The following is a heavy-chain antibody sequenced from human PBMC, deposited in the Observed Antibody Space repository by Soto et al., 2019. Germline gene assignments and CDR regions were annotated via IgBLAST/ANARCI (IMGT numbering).Heavy chain of an antibody. CDR3: ARLDRYYHYMDV. V-gene: IGHV4-59*08. Sequence: SETLSLTCTVSGGSISSYYWTWIRQPPGKGLEWIRYIYYSGSTNYNPSHKSRVTISVATSKTQFSLKLSSVTAADTAVYYCARLDRYYHYMDVWGKVTTVNVSS. J-gene: IGHJ6*03. CDR2: IYYSGST. D-gene: IGHD1-20*01. CDR1: GGSISSYY.